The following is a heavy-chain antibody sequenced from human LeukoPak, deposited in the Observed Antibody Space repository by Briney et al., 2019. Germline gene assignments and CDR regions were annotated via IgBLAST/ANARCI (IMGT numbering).Heavy chain of an antibody. D-gene: IGHD4-23*01. Sequence: ASVKVSCKAYGYTFTSYDINWVRQATGQGLEWMGWINPNSGNTGYAQKFQGRVTMTRNTSISTAYMELSSLRSEETAVYCCARSTVVMGYWCQGTLVTVSS. J-gene: IGHJ4*02. V-gene: IGHV1-8*01. CDR1: GYTFTSYD. CDR2: INPNSGNT. CDR3: ARSTVVMGY.